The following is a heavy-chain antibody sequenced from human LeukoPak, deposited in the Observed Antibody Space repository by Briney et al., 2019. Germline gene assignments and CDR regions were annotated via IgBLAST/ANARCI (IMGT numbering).Heavy chain of an antibody. Sequence: GGSLRLSCTASGFSVSSNYMSWVRQAPGKGLEWVAVIYSGGSTYYADSVKGRFTISRDNSKNTLYLQMNSLTAEDTAVYYCAGSSQSVVTPYFDYWGQGTLVTVSS. J-gene: IGHJ4*02. V-gene: IGHV3-53*01. CDR2: IYSGGST. CDR3: AGSSQSVVTPYFDY. CDR1: GFSVSSNY. D-gene: IGHD4-23*01.